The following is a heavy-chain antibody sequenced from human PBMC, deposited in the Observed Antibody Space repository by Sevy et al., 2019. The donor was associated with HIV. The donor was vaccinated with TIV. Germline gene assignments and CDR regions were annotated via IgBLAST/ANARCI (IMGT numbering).Heavy chain of an antibody. D-gene: IGHD2-2*02. Sequence: GGSLRLSCAASGFTFSSYWMHWVRQAPGKGLVWVSRINSDGSSTSYADSVKGRFTISRDNAKNTLYLQMNSLRAEDTAVYYCARDGNVVVPAAIREEPTYYYYYMDVWGKRTTVTVSS. J-gene: IGHJ6*03. CDR1: GFTFSSYW. CDR3: ARDGNVVVPAAIREEPTYYYYYMDV. V-gene: IGHV3-74*01. CDR2: INSDGSST.